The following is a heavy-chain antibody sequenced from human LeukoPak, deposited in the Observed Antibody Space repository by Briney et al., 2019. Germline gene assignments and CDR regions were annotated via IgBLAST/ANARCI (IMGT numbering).Heavy chain of an antibody. V-gene: IGHV4-59*08. J-gene: IGHJ4*02. Sequence: SETLSLTCTVSGGSINGYYWSWIRQSPGKALEWLSYIYFPWPTKYKPSLRSRVTISGDTSKNVFSLTLNSVTAADTAIYYCARQGGTYFPHFDVWGPGTLVTVSS. CDR3: ARQGGTYFPHFDV. D-gene: IGHD2/OR15-2a*01. CDR2: IYFPWPT. CDR1: GGSINGYY.